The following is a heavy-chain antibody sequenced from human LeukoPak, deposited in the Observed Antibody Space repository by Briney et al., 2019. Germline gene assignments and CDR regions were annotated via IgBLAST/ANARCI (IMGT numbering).Heavy chain of an antibody. CDR2: IYYSGIS. Sequence: SETLSLTCTVSGDSISRAYWSWIRQSPGKGLGWLGYIYYSGISDYNPHLTSRVTISVETSNNKFSLKLRSMTSADTAGYYFAKHYGWGSKDFDIWGQGTMVTAS. V-gene: IGHV4-59*01. CDR1: GDSISRAY. CDR3: AKHYGWGSKDFDI. D-gene: IGHD3-10*01. J-gene: IGHJ3*02.